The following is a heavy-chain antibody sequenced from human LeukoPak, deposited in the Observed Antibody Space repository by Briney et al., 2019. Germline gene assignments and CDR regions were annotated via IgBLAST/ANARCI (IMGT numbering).Heavy chain of an antibody. Sequence: SETLALTCTDSGGCISCYYWRWIRQPPGKGLEWIGYIYYSGSTYYNPSLKSRVTISVDTSKNQFSLKLSSVTAADTAVYYCARDLGDYYDSSGYSAFDIWGQGTMVTVSS. CDR1: GGCISCYY. CDR2: IYYSGST. J-gene: IGHJ3*02. D-gene: IGHD3-22*01. V-gene: IGHV4-59*12. CDR3: ARDLGDYYDSSGYSAFDI.